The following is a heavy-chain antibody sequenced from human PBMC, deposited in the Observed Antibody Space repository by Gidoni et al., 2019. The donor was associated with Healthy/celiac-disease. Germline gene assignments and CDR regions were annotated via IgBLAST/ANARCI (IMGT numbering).Heavy chain of an antibody. Sequence: EVQLVQSGAEVKKPGESLKISCKGSGYSFTSYWIGWVRQMPGKGLEWMGIIYPGDSDTRYSPSFQGQVTISADKSISTAYLQWSSLKASDTAMYYCARHPFSNILTGPDYYGMDVWGQGTTVTVSS. D-gene: IGHD3-9*01. CDR3: ARHPFSNILTGPDYYGMDV. J-gene: IGHJ6*02. CDR2: IYPGDSDT. V-gene: IGHV5-51*01. CDR1: GYSFTSYW.